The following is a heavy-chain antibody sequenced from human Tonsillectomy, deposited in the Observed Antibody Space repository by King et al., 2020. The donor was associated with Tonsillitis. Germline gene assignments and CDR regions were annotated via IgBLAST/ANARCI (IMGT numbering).Heavy chain of an antibody. Sequence: QLQESGPGLVKASETLSLTCSVSRGSISNYYWSWIRQPPGKGLEWIGYIYSSGSANYNPSLKSRVTISVDTSKNQFSLKLTSVTAADTAVYYCARDHSGSYLDYFDSWGQGTLVTVSS. CDR2: IYSSGSA. D-gene: IGHD1-26*01. V-gene: IGHV4-59*01. J-gene: IGHJ4*02. CDR3: ARDHSGSYLDYFDS. CDR1: RGSISNYY.